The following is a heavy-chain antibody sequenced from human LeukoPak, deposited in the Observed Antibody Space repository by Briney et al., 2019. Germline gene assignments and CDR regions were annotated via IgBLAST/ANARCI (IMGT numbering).Heavy chain of an antibody. CDR2: VKRKPDVCTT. V-gene: IGHV3-15*01. CDR1: GFTFSNAW. D-gene: IGHD3-16*01. Sequence: PGGSLRLSCAAPGFTFSNAWMSWVPQTPGKGLEWVGRVKRKPDVCTTDSSAPVKDRLSISRDDLKKTVYLQMNSLKTEDTAVYYCTTLGAFDYWGQGTLVTVSS. J-gene: IGHJ4*02. CDR3: TTLGAFDY.